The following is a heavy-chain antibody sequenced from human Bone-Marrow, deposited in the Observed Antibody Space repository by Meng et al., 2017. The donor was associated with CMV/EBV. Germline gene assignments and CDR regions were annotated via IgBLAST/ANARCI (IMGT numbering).Heavy chain of an antibody. CDR1: GFTFSSYA. CDR2: IHSGGNT. D-gene: IGHD3-3*01. CDR3: VRGGRSGLEWLPSGGMDV. J-gene: IGHJ6*02. Sequence: GESLKISCAASGFTFSSYAMHWVRQAPGKGLEWVSVIHSGGNTYYADSVKGRFSISRDNSKNTLYLQMNSLRAEDTAVYYCVRGGRSGLEWLPSGGMDVWGQGTTVTVSS. V-gene: IGHV3-66*02.